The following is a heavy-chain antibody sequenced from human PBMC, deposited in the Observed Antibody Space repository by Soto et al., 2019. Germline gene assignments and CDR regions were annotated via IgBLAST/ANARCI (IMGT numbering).Heavy chain of an antibody. V-gene: IGHV3-30*18. J-gene: IGHJ5*01. D-gene: IGHD1-26*01. CDR1: GFTFSTDG. CDR2: TSYDGTKT. Sequence: GGSLRLSCAASGFTFSTDGMHWVRQAPGKGLEWVALTSYDGTKTYYSDSVKGRFTISRDNSTGTLYLHMNSMRAAETAIYHCAKHRAPRSGSYPSDSWGQGTLVTVSS. CDR3: AKHRAPRSGSYPSDS.